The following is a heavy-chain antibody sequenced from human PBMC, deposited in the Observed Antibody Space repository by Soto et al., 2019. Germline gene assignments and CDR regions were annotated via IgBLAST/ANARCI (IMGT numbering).Heavy chain of an antibody. CDR3: THRRPSGWKKSDVDY. CDR1: GFSLSSSGVG. D-gene: IGHD6-19*01. V-gene: IGHV2-5*02. CDR2: IYWDDDK. Sequence: QITLKESGPTLVKPTQTLTLTCTFSGFSLSSSGVGVGWIRQPPGKALEWIALIYWDDDKRYSPSLKSMVTTXKDTSRDHVVLTITNMDPVDPATYYCTHRRPSGWKKSDVDYWGQGTLVNVSS. J-gene: IGHJ4*02.